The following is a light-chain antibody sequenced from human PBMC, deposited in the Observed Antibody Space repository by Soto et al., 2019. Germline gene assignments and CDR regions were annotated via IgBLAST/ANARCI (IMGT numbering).Light chain of an antibody. CDR1: QSISNN. CDR2: GAS. J-gene: IGKJ4*01. CDR3: QQYNSYPLT. V-gene: IGKV3-15*01. Sequence: EIVMTQCPATLSVSPGERATLSCRATQSISNNLAWYQQKPGQAPRLLIYGASTRATSIPARFSGSGSGTEFTLTISSLQPDDFATYYCQQYNSYPLTFGGGTKVDIK.